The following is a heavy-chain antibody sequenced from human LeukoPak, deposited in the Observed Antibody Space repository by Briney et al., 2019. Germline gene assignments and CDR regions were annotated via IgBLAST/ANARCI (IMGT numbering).Heavy chain of an antibody. CDR1: GYTFTSYG. V-gene: IGHV1-18*01. D-gene: IGHD2-2*02. J-gene: IGHJ5*02. CDR2: ISAYNGNT. CDR3: ARVPVPAAIREGDNWFDP. Sequence: ASVKVSCKASGYTFTSYGISWVRQAPGQRLEWMGWISAYNGNTNYAQKLQGRVTMTTDTSTSTAYMELRSLRSDDTAVYYCARVPVPAAIREGDNWFDPWGQGTPVTVSS.